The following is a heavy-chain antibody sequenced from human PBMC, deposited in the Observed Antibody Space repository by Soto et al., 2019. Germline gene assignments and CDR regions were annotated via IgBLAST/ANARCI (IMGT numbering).Heavy chain of an antibody. Sequence: SETLSLTCSVSGVSITSYYWTWIRHPPGKGLEWIGYVYHTGNTYYNPSLKSRVTISLDTSKNQVSLMLRSVTAADTAVYYCAREQYNWKLWGQGTLVTVSS. D-gene: IGHD1-20*01. J-gene: IGHJ4*02. CDR1: GVSITSYY. CDR3: AREQYNWKL. CDR2: VYHTGNT. V-gene: IGHV4-59*01.